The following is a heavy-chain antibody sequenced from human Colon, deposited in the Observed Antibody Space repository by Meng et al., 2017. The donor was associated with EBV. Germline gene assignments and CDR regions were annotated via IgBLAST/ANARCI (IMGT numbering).Heavy chain of an antibody. D-gene: IGHD2-8*02. CDR2: IYHNCQT. Sequence: QGLRQGPGAGLVTHSRTLSVSCAVSGTSISTSNWFRWIRQSPGEGLEWIGEIYHNCQTNYNPSLKSRVSMSVDESKNEFSLNLKSVTAADTAVYYCARDGGVTHIPWGQGILVTVSS. J-gene: IGHJ5*02. CDR3: ARDGGVTHIP. V-gene: IGHV4-4*02. CDR1: GTSISTSNW.